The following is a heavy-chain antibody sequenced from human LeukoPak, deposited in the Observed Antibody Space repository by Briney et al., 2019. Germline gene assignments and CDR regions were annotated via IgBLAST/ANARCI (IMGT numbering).Heavy chain of an antibody. V-gene: IGHV4-34*01. CDR3: SSGPYFDY. D-gene: IGHD6-25*01. CDR2: INHSGST. J-gene: IGHJ4*02. Sequence: SETLSLTCAVYGGSFSGYYWSWIRQPPGKGLEWIGEINHSGSTNYNPSLKSRVTISVGASKNQFSLKLSSVTAADTAVYFCSSGPYFDYWGQGTLVTVSS. CDR1: GGSFSGYY.